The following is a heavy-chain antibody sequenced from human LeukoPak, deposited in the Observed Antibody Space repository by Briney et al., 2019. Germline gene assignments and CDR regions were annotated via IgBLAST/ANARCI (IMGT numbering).Heavy chain of an antibody. CDR2: IYYSGSP. CDR1: GGSISSSSYS. CDR3: ARDILQDNWFDP. V-gene: IGHV4-39*07. J-gene: IGHJ5*02. Sequence: SETLSLTCTVSGGSISSSSYSWGWIRQPPGKALEWIGSIYYSGSPYYNPSLKSRVTISVDTSKNQFSLKLSSVTAADTAVYYCARDILQDNWFDPWGQGTLVTVSS. D-gene: IGHD2-21*01.